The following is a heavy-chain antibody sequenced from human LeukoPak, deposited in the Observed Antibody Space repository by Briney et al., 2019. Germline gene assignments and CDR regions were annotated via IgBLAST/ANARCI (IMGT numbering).Heavy chain of an antibody. Sequence: GGSLRLSCAASGFTFSTHWMSWVRQAPGKGLEWVANMKQDGSDKYYVDSVKGRFTISRDNAKNSLYLQMSSLRAEDTAAYYCARGRWGSGYYFDYWGQGTLVTVSS. CDR3: ARGRWGSGYYFDY. D-gene: IGHD6-25*01. CDR1: GFTFSTHW. CDR2: MKQDGSDK. J-gene: IGHJ4*02. V-gene: IGHV3-7*01.